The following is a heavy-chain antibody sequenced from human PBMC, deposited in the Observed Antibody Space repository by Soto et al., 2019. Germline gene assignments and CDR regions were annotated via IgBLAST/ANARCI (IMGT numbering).Heavy chain of an antibody. J-gene: IGHJ4*02. CDR3: ARGSPAGTPGFRDY. D-gene: IGHD1-7*01. V-gene: IGHV3-53*01. CDR1: GFTVSSNY. CDR2: IYSGGST. Sequence: GGSLRLSCAASGFTVSSNYMSWVRQAPGKGLEWVSVIYSGGSTYYADSVKGRFTISRDTYKNTLYLQMNSLRAEDTAVYYCARGSPAGTPGFRDYWGQGTLVTVSS.